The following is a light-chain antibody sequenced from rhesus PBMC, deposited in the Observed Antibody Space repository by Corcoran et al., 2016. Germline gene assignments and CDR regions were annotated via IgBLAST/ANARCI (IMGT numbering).Light chain of an antibody. CDR1: QGNNKE. J-gene: IGKJ4*01. Sequence: DIQMTQSPSSLSASVGDRVTVTCRASQGNNKELSWYQQKPGKTPTLLLNAASSLQPGVSSRFRGRGSGTDYTLPLSRLPPEDVAPYYSLQDSPTPLTFCGGTKVEIK. CDR3: LQDSPTPLT. CDR2: AAS. V-gene: IGKV1-94*01.